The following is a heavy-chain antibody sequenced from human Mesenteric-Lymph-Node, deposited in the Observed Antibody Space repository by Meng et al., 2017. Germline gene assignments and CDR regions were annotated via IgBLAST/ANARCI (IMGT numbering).Heavy chain of an antibody. D-gene: IGHD3-22*01. CDR2: ISAYNGNT. J-gene: IGHJ4*02. Sequence: ASVKVSCKASGYTFTSYGISWVRQAPGQGLEWMGWISAYNGNTNYAQKFQGRVTITADKSTSTAYMELSSLSSVTAADTAVYYCAGGLRVVRYDSSGYALGYWGQGTLVTVSS. CDR1: GYTFTSYG. CDR3: AGGLRVVRYDSSGYALGY. V-gene: IGHV1-18*01.